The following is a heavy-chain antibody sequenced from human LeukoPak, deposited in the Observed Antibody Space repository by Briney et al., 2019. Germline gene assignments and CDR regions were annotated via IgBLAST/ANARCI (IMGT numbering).Heavy chain of an antibody. CDR1: GYTFTGYY. V-gene: IGHV1-2*02. D-gene: IGHD2-21*02. CDR3: AREGVTAPFDY. Sequence: ASVKVSCTASGYTFTGYYLHWVRPAPGQGLEWMGWINPNSGGTNYAQKFQGRVTMTRDTSISTAYMDLSRLRSDDTAVYYCAREGVTAPFDYWGQGTLVTVSS. J-gene: IGHJ4*02. CDR2: INPNSGGT.